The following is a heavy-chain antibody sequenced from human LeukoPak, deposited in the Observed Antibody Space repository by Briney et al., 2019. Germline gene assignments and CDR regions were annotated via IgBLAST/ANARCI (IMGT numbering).Heavy chain of an antibody. J-gene: IGHJ5*02. D-gene: IGHD5-12*01. CDR3: ARGGRLRLIGLNWFDP. CDR2: INPNSGGT. Sequence: ASVKVSCKASGYTFTGYYMHWVRQAPGQGLEWMGWINPNSGGTNYAQKFQGRVTMTRDTSISTAYMDLSRLRSDDTAVYYCARGGRLRLIGLNWFDPWGQGTLVTVSS. V-gene: IGHV1-2*02. CDR1: GYTFTGYY.